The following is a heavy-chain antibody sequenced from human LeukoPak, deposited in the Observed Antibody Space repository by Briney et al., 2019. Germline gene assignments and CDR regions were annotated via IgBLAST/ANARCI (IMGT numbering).Heavy chain of an antibody. V-gene: IGHV3-23*01. J-gene: IGHJ4*02. Sequence: GGSLRLSCAASGFTFSSYAMSWVRQAPGKGLEWVSAISGSGGSTYYADSVKGRFTISRDNSKNTLYLHTNSLRAEDTAVYYCAKGRKSIPTGIFDYWGQGTLVTASS. D-gene: IGHD3-10*01. CDR3: AKGRKSIPTGIFDY. CDR2: ISGSGGST. CDR1: GFTFSSYA.